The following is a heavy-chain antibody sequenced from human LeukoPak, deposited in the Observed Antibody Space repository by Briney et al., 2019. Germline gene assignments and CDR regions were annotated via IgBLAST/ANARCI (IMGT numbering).Heavy chain of an antibody. Sequence: GSLRLSCAASGFTFSSYAMSWVRQAPGKGLEWVSAISGSGGSTYYADSVKGRFTISRDNSKNTLYLQMNSLRAEDTAVYYCAKEDGWQWLAGWHYYYYMDVWGKGTTVTVSS. CDR1: GFTFSSYA. J-gene: IGHJ6*03. CDR3: AKEDGWQWLAGWHYYYYMDV. D-gene: IGHD6-19*01. V-gene: IGHV3-23*01. CDR2: ISGSGGST.